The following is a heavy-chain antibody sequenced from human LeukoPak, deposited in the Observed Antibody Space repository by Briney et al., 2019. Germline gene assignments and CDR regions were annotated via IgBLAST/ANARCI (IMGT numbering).Heavy chain of an antibody. D-gene: IGHD3-10*01. Sequence: PSETLSLTCTVSGGSINSYYWTWIRQPPGKGLEWIGYIYYSGSTHYKPSLNSRVTISMETSKNHCSLKPSSVTAADTAIYYCARTSRHFCGSGSNLTPWPADMDVWGQGTKVTVSS. CDR1: GGSINSYY. V-gene: IGHV4-59*01. CDR2: IYYSGST. J-gene: IGHJ6*02. CDR3: ARTSRHFCGSGSNLTPWPADMDV.